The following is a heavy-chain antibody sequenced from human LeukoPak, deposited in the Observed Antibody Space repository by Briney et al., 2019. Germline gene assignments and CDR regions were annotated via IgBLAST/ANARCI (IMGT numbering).Heavy chain of an antibody. J-gene: IGHJ4*02. CDR3: ARDFRHSSGWIYYFDY. Sequence: GGSLRLSCAASGFTFSSYWMSWVRQAPGKGLEWVANIKQDGSEKYFVDSVKGRFIISRDNAKNSLYLQMNSLRGEDTAVYYCARDFRHSSGWIYYFDYWGQGALVSVSS. CDR2: IKQDGSEK. D-gene: IGHD6-19*01. V-gene: IGHV3-7*01. CDR1: GFTFSSYW.